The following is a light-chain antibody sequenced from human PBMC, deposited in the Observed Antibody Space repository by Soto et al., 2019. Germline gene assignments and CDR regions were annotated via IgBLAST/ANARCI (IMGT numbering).Light chain of an antibody. J-gene: IGKJ4*01. Sequence: EIVLTQSPGTVSLSPGERATLSCRASQSVYNNYIAWYQQSPGQAPRVLIYGASTRATGTPDRFSGSGSGTDFTFTISRLEPEDSAVYYCQQYCNSVTFGGGTKVDIK. CDR3: QQYCNSVT. V-gene: IGKV3-20*01. CDR2: GAS. CDR1: QSVYNNY.